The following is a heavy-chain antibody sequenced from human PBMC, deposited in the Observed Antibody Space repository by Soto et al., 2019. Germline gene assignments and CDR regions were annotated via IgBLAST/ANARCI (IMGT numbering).Heavy chain of an antibody. CDR1: SGSISSSNW. Sequence: SETLSLTCAVSSGSISSSNWWSWVRQPPGKGLEWIGEIYHSGSTNYNPSLKSRVTISVDKSKNQFSLKLSSVTAADTAVYYCARDHRAKGPAAYSMLKPETSSDRSGGSCYRKIYNWFDPWGQGTLVTVSS. CDR3: ARDHRAKGPAAYSMLKPETSSDRSGGSCYRKIYNWFDP. J-gene: IGHJ5*02. V-gene: IGHV4-4*02. CDR2: IYHSGST. D-gene: IGHD2-15*01.